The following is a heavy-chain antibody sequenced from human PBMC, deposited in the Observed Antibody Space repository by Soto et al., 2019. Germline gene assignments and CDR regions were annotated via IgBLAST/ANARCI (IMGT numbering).Heavy chain of an antibody. D-gene: IGHD2-15*01. J-gene: IGHJ4*02. CDR1: GFTVSSNY. V-gene: IGHV3-66*01. CDR2: IYSGGST. CDR3: ARDYCSGSTCYSDY. Sequence: PGGSLRLSCVASGFTVSSNYMSWVRQAPGKGLEWVSVIYSGGSTYYADSVKGRFTISRDNSKNTLFLQMKSLRAEDTAVYYCARDYCSGSTCYSDYWGQGTLVTVSS.